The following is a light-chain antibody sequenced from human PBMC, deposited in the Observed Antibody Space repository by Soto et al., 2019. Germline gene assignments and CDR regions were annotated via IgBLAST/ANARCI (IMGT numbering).Light chain of an antibody. Sequence: EIVMTQSPATLSVSPGERATLSCRGSQSVSSNLAWYQQKPGQAPRLLIYGASTRATGIPARFSGSGSGTEFTLTISSLQSEDFAVYYCQQYNNWPQTFGQRTKVEIK. V-gene: IGKV3-15*01. J-gene: IGKJ1*01. CDR1: QSVSSN. CDR3: QQYNNWPQT. CDR2: GAS.